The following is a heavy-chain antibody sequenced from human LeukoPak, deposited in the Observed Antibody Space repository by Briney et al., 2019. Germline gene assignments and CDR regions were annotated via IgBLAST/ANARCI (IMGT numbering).Heavy chain of an antibody. D-gene: IGHD3-3*01. CDR2: ISSSSSTI. CDR3: ARGHTQYYDFWSGFLFY. V-gene: IGHV3-48*01. CDR1: GFTFSSYA. J-gene: IGHJ4*02. Sequence: GGSLRLSCAASGFTFSSYAMSWVRQAPGKGLEWVSYISSSSSTIYYADSVKGRFTISRDNAKNSLYLQMNSLRAEDTAVYYCARGHTQYYDFWSGFLFYWGQGTLVTVSS.